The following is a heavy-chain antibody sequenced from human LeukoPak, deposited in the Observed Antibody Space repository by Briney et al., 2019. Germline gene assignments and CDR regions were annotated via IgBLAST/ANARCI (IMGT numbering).Heavy chain of an antibody. D-gene: IGHD2-2*01. Sequence: KFGESLKISCKGSGYVFTTYWIGWVRQMPGKGLEWMGVIYPGDSDIRFSPSFRGQVTISAGNSISTAYLQWSSLKASDTAMYYCARLVPPTMYPAYWGQGTLVSVSS. V-gene: IGHV5-51*01. CDR3: ARLVPPTMYPAY. J-gene: IGHJ4*02. CDR1: GYVFTTYW. CDR2: IYPGDSDI.